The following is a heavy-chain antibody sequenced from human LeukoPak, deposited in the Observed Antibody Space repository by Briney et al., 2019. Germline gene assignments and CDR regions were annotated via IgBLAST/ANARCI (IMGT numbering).Heavy chain of an antibody. Sequence: GGSLRLSCAASGFTFTDFAFHWVRQAPGKGLEWVSVIWYDGSKKYYAESVKGRFTISRDTFKNTLYIQMNSLKVEDTAVYYCARDDSSFAPFDYWGQGTLVTVSS. CDR2: IWYDGSKK. CDR3: ARDDSSFAPFDY. CDR1: GFTFTDFA. J-gene: IGHJ4*02. V-gene: IGHV3-33*01. D-gene: IGHD4-11*01.